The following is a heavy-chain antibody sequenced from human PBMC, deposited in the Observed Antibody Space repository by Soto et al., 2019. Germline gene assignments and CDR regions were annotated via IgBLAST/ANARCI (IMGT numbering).Heavy chain of an antibody. V-gene: IGHV3-7*01. CDR2: IKQDGSEK. Sequence: GGSLRLSCAASGFTFSSYWMSWVRQAPGKGLEWVANIKQDGSEKYYVDSVKGRFTISRDNAKNSLYLQMNSLRAEDTAVYYCARNIGYCSSTSCPKYFQHWGQGTLVTVS. CDR1: GFTFSSYW. CDR3: ARNIGYCSSTSCPKYFQH. J-gene: IGHJ1*01. D-gene: IGHD2-2*01.